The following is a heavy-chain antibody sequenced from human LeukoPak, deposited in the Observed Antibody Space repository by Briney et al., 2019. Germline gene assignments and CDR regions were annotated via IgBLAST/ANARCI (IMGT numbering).Heavy chain of an antibody. J-gene: IGHJ4*02. CDR3: ARGRDGGNYTPLDY. CDR2: IYYSGST. CDR1: ARSISSYY. D-gene: IGHD4-23*01. V-gene: IGHV4-59*01. Sequence: SETLSLTCTVSARSISSYYWSWIRQPPGRRLEWIGYIYYSGSTNYNPSRKSRVTMAVDTSKKQFSLKLSSVTAADTAVYYCARGRDGGNYTPLDYWGQGTLVTVSS.